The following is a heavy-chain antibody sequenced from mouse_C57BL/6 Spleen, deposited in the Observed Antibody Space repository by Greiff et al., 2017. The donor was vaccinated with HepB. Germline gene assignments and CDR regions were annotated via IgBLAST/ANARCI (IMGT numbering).Heavy chain of an antibody. CDR1: GFTFSSYG. V-gene: IGHV5-6*01. J-gene: IGHJ4*01. CDR2: ISSGGSYT. CDR3: ARPSYDYFYAMDY. D-gene: IGHD2-4*01. Sequence: EVKVVESGGDLVKPGGSLKLSCAASGFTFSSYGMSWVRQTPDKRLEWVATISSGGSYTYYPDSVKGRFTISRDNAKNTLYLQMSSLKSEDTAMYYCARPSYDYFYAMDYWGQGTSVTVSS.